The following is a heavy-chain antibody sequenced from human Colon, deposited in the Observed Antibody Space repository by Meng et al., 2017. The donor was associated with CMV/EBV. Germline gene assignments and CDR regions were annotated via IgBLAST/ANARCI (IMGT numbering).Heavy chain of an antibody. V-gene: IGHV1-2*02. CDR2: LNPNSGDT. J-gene: IGHJ4*02. Sequence: VQLVAAGAEVKKPGASVKVSCKTSGYTFTGYFMFWVRQAPGQGLEWMGSLNPNSGDTNSAQKFHGRLTMTRDTSIHTAYMELGSLRSDDTAVYYCATISGGDFDFWGQGTLVTVSS. D-gene: IGHD3-10*01. CDR1: GYTFTGYF. CDR3: ATISGGDFDF.